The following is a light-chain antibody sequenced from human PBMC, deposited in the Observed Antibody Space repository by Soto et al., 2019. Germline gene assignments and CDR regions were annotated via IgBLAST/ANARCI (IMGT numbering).Light chain of an antibody. CDR2: EVS. CDR1: SSDVGGYNY. CDR3: SSYTSSSTPVL. V-gene: IGLV2-14*01. Sequence: QSALTQPASVSGSPGQSITISCTGTSSDVGGYNYVSWYQQHPGKAPKLMIYEVSNRPSGVSNRFSCSKSGNTASLTIYGLQAEEEADYYCSSYTSSSTPVLFGGGTQLTFL. J-gene: IGLJ2*01.